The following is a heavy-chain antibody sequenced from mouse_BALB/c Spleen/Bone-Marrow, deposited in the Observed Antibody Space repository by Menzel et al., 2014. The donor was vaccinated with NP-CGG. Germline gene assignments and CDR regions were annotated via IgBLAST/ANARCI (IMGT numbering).Heavy chain of an antibody. CDR3: ARGRRYDGPYFDY. CDR2: ISPYIGGT. D-gene: IGHD2-14*01. J-gene: IGHJ2*01. CDR1: GYTFXDFN. V-gene: IGHV1S29*02. Sequence: EVQLVESGPELVKPGASVKISCKASGYTFXDFNMHWVKQSHGKSLEWIGFISPYIGGTGYNQKFKSKATLTVDSSSSTAYMELRSLTSEDSAVYYCARGRRYDGPYFDYWGQGTTLTVSS.